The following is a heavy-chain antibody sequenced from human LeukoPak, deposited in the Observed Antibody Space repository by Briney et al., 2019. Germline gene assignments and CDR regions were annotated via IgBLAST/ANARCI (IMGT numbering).Heavy chain of an antibody. CDR2: INDSGGYI. V-gene: IGHV3-23*01. J-gene: IGHJ4*02. D-gene: IGHD6-19*01. CDR1: GFSFSIYS. CDR3: VRELGRGIDVADDFDY. Sequence: GGPLRLSCAASGFSFSIYSMVWLRQAPGKALEGVSDINDSGGYIHDADSVKGRFTISRDNYQNTLFLQMNSLRAEDTAVYYCVRELGRGIDVADDFDYWGQGTLVTVSS.